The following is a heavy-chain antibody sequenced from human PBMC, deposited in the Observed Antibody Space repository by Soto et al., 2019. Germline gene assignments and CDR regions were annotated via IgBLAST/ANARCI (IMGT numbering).Heavy chain of an antibody. CDR3: ARNIIPHHHY. CDR1: GFTFSNYA. Sequence: GGSLRLSCAASGFTFSNYAMSWVRQAPGKGLEWVSAISSSGDSPYYADSVKGRFTVSRDNSKNTLYLQMNSLRVEDTAIYYYARNIIPHHHYWGQGTLVTVSS. D-gene: IGHD1-20*01. CDR2: ISSSGDSP. J-gene: IGHJ4*02. V-gene: IGHV3-23*01.